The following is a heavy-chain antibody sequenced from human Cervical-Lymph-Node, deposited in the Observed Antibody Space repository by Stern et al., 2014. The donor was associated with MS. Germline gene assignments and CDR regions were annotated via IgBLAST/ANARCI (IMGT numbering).Heavy chain of an antibody. V-gene: IGHV4-59*01. J-gene: IGHJ6*02. CDR3: SRGISHYYYGMDV. Sequence: VHLVESGPGLVKPSETLSLTCTVSGGSIGSYYWSWIRQPPGKGLEWMGYIYYTGSTYYNPTLKRRVTISLDTSKDQFSLKVRSVTAADTGVYYCSRGISHYYYGMDVWGQGTTVTVSS. CDR2: IYYTGST. CDR1: GGSIGSYY.